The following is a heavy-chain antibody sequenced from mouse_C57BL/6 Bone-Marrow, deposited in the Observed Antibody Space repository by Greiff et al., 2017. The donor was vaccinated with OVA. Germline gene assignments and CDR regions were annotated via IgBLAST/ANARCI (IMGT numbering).Heavy chain of an antibody. CDR3: AREGGNMAWFAY. CDR1: GFTFSSYG. CDR2: ISSGGSYT. D-gene: IGHD1-1*02. V-gene: IGHV5-6*01. Sequence: EVQLQESGGDLVKPGGSLKLSCAASGFTFSSYGMSWVRQTPDKRLEWVATISSGGSYTYYPDSVKGRFTISRDNAKNTLYLQMSSLKSEYTAMYYCAREGGNMAWFAYWGQGTLVTVAA. J-gene: IGHJ3*01.